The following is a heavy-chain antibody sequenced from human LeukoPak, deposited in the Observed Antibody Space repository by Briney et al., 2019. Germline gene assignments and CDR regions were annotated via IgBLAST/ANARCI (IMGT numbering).Heavy chain of an antibody. CDR1: GFTFSDYY. V-gene: IGHV3-11*04. CDR2: ISSSGSTI. D-gene: IGHD6-6*01. J-gene: IGHJ4*02. Sequence: PGGSLRLFCAASGFTFSDYYMSWIRQAPGKGLEWVTYISSSGSTIYYADSVKGRFTISRDNAKNSLYLQMNSLRAEDTAVYYGARVGSSIAPLYYFDYWGQGTLVTVSS. CDR3: ARVGSSIAPLYYFDY.